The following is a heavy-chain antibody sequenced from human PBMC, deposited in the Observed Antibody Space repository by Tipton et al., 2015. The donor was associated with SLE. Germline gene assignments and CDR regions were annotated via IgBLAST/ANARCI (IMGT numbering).Heavy chain of an antibody. V-gene: IGHV3-21*04. Sequence: SLRLSCVASGFTVRSKYMSWVRQAPGTGLEWVSSISSSSSYIYYADSVKGRFTISRDNAKNSLYLQMNSLRAEDTAVYYCARRVYYENSGYYFDYWGQGTLVTVSS. CDR3: ARRVYYENSGYYFDY. CDR1: GFTVRSKY. D-gene: IGHD3-22*01. J-gene: IGHJ4*02. CDR2: ISSSSSYI.